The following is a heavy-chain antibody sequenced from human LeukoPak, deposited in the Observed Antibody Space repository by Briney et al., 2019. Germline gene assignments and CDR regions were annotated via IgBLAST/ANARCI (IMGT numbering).Heavy chain of an antibody. CDR1: GFTFTGSA. CDR2: IRGKGNNYAT. D-gene: IGHD3-3*01. V-gene: IGHV3-73*01. Sequence: GGSLRLSCAASGFTFTGSAMHWVRQASGKGLEWVGHIRGKGNNYATAYTASVKGRFTISRDDSKNTAYLQMNNLKTEDTAVYYCARAYDFWSGYYRALDAFDIWGQGTMVTVSS. J-gene: IGHJ3*02. CDR3: ARAYDFWSGYYRALDAFDI.